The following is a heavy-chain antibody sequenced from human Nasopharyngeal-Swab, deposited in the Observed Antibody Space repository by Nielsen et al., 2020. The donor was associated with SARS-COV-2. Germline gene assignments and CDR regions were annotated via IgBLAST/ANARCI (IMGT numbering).Heavy chain of an antibody. J-gene: IGHJ6*02. D-gene: IGHD2-15*01. CDR2: ISSSSSTI. CDR1: GFTFSSYS. V-gene: IGHV3-48*04. Sequence: GESLKISCAASGFTFSSYSMKWVRQAPGKGLEWVSYISSSSSTIYYADSVKGRFTISRDNAKNSLYLQMNSLRAEDTAVYYCARGRWNYYYYYGMDVWGQGTTVTVSS. CDR3: ARGRWNYYYYYGMDV.